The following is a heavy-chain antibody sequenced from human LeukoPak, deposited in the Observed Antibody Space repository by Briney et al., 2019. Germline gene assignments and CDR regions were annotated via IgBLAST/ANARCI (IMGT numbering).Heavy chain of an antibody. D-gene: IGHD3-10*01. CDR1: GGTFSSYA. J-gene: IGHJ4*02. CDR2: IIPIFGTA. Sequence: SVKVSCKASGGTFSSYAISWVRQAPGQGLEWMGGIIPIFGTANYAQKFQGRVTITADESTSTAYMELSSLRSEDTAVYYCARDPYNGYYDGSGSSKFDYWGQGTLVTVSS. CDR3: ARDPYNGYYDGSGSSKFDY. V-gene: IGHV1-69*13.